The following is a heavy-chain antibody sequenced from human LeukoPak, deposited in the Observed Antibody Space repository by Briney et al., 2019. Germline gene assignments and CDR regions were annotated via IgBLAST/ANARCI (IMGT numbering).Heavy chain of an antibody. Sequence: GASVKVSCKASGFTFTSSAVQWVRQARGQRLEWIGWIVVGSGNTNYAQKFQERVTITRDMSTSTAYMELSSLRSEDTAVYYCAAPPKELVRGWYYYYGMDVWGQGTRVTVSS. CDR3: AAPPKELVRGWYYYYGMDV. D-gene: IGHD6-6*01. CDR2: IVVGSGNT. CDR1: GFTFTSSA. J-gene: IGHJ6*02. V-gene: IGHV1-58*01.